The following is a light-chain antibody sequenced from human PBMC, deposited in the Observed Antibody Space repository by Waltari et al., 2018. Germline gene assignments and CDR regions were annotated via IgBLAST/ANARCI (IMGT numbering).Light chain of an antibody. J-gene: IGKJ1*01. Sequence: DIQMTQSPSTLSASVGDRVTITCRASQSISSWLAWYQQKPGKAPKLLIYDASSLESGVPSRVSGSGSGTEFTLTISRLHPDDFATYYCQQYNSYSTFGQGTKVEIK. CDR2: DAS. V-gene: IGKV1-5*01. CDR1: QSISSW. CDR3: QQYNSYST.